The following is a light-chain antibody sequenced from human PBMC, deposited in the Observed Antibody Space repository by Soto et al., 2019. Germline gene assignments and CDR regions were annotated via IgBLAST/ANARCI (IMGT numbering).Light chain of an antibody. CDR2: GAS. CDR1: DTVSIN. V-gene: IGKV3-15*01. CDR3: QQYHNWYS. J-gene: IGKJ2*03. Sequence: VMTQSPATLSVSPGERATLSCRASDTVSINLAWYQQKPGQSPRLLIYGASTRATGVPARFSGGGSGTEFTLTISSLQSEDSAVYYCQQYHNWYSFGQGSKLEIK.